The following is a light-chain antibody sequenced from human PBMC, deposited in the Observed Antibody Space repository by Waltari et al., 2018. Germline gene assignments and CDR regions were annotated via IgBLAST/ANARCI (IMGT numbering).Light chain of an antibody. Sequence: DIQMTQSPFSVSASVGDTVTITCRASQGISTWLAWYQQKPGKAPKFLIHGASTLQSGVPSRFSGSGSGTELTLTITSLQTEDFATYYCQQTDRFPRTFGQGTRVEIK. J-gene: IGKJ1*01. V-gene: IGKV1-12*01. CDR2: GAS. CDR3: QQTDRFPRT. CDR1: QGISTW.